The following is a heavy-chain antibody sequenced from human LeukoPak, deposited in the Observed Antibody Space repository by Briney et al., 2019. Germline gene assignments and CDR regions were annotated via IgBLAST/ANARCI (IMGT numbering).Heavy chain of an antibody. CDR3: ARENSYGYNQYVSYQSP. J-gene: IGHJ4*02. Sequence: PSETLSLTCSVSGGSVSSSTYYWGWIRQPPGKGLEWIGGIYYSGNTYYNPSLKSRVTMSVDTSKNQFSLKLSSVTAADTAVYYCARENSYGYNQYVSYQSPWGQGTLVTVSS. V-gene: IGHV4-39*07. CDR1: GGSVSSSTYY. CDR2: IYYSGNT. D-gene: IGHD5-18*01.